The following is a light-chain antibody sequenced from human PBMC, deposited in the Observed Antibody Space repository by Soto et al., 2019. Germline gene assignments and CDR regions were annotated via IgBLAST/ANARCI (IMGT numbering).Light chain of an antibody. CDR2: KAS. CDR1: QSLSYW. Sequence: DIQMTQSPSTLSASVGDTVTITCRASQSLSYWLAWYQQKPGQAPKLLIHKASTFESGVPSRFSGSGSGTEFTLTISSLQPDDFATFYCQQYDRFPYTFGQGTKLEIK. CDR3: QQYDRFPYT. V-gene: IGKV1-5*03. J-gene: IGKJ2*01.